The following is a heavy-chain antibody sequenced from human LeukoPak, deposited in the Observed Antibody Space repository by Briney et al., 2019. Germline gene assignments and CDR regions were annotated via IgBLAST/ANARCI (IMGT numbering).Heavy chain of an antibody. V-gene: IGHV3-21*01. Sequence: KPGGSVRLSCAASGFTFSSYSMNWVRQAPGKGLEWVSSISSSSSYIYYADSVKGRFTISRDNAKNSLYLQMSSLRAEDTAVYYCATELMITFGGVIVDYWGQGTLVTVSS. J-gene: IGHJ4*02. CDR2: ISSSSSYI. D-gene: IGHD3-16*02. CDR3: ATELMITFGGVIVDY. CDR1: GFTFSSYS.